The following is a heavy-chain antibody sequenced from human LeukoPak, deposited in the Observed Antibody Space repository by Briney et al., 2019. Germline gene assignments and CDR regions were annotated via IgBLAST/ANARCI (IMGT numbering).Heavy chain of an antibody. D-gene: IGHD6-6*01. J-gene: IGHJ3*02. Sequence: ASVKVSCKASGFTFTSSAVQWVRQARGQRLEWIGWIVVGSGNTNYAQKFQGRVTITADESTSTAYMELSSLRSEDTAVYYCASWVAARPSDAFDIWGQGTMVTVSS. CDR3: ASWVAARPSDAFDI. V-gene: IGHV1-58*01. CDR2: IVVGSGNT. CDR1: GFTFTSSA.